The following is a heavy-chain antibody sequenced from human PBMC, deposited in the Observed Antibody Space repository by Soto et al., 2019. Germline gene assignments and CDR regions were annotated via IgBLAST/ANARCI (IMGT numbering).Heavy chain of an antibody. CDR2: IGPYKGGT. Sequence: AAVKVSCKASGYSFVSHGISWVRQAPGQGLEWMAWIGPYKGGTIYARKFQGRVTVTADTSTSLAYTELRNLGPDDTAVYYCARKTSYCSSTSCYRLARYYYYGMDVWGQGTTVTVSS. V-gene: IGHV1-18*04. D-gene: IGHD2-2*02. CDR3: ARKTSYCSSTSCYRLARYYYYGMDV. CDR1: GYSFVSHG. J-gene: IGHJ6*02.